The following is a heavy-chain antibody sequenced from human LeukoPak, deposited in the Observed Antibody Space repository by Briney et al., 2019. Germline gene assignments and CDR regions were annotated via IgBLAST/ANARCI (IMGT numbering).Heavy chain of an antibody. V-gene: IGHV4-39*01. D-gene: IGHD2-2*02. J-gene: IGHJ6*02. CDR3: ARHQCSGTRCYNFYFYGMDV. CDR2: IYYSTST. CDR1: GGSITSSIDY. Sequence: SETLSLTCTVSGGSITSSIDYWAWVRQPPGKGLEWIATIYYSTSTQYNPSLKSRVTMSVDTSKNQFSLKLSSMTAADTAVYYCARHQCSGTRCYNFYFYGMDVWGQGTTVTVSS.